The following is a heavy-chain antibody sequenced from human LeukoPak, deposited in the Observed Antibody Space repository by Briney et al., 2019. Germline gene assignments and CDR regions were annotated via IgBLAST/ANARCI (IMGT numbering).Heavy chain of an antibody. CDR2: ISGSGGST. CDR1: GFTFSSYG. Sequence: GGSLRLSCAASGFTFSSYGMHWVRQAPGKGLVWVSAISGSGGSTYYADSVKGRFTISRDNSKNTLYLQMNSLRAEDTAVYYCAKGITMIVVVQYYFDYWGQGTLVTVSS. D-gene: IGHD3-22*01. J-gene: IGHJ4*02. V-gene: IGHV3-23*01. CDR3: AKGITMIVVVQYYFDY.